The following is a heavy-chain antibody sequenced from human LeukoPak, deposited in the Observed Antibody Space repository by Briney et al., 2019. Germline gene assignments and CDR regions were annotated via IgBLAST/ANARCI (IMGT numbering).Heavy chain of an antibody. Sequence: PSETLSLTCAVYGGSFSGYYWNWIRQSPGKGLEWIEEINQSGTTSYNPSLKSRVTISVDTSKNQFSLKLSSVTAADTTVYYCARGFGSGWSTLFDYWGQGTLVTVSS. CDR2: INQSGTT. CDR3: ARGFGSGWSTLFDY. CDR1: GGSFSGYY. D-gene: IGHD6-19*01. V-gene: IGHV4-34*01. J-gene: IGHJ4*02.